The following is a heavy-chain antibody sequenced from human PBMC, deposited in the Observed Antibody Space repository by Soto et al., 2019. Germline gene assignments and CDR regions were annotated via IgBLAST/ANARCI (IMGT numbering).Heavy chain of an antibody. Sequence: GGSLRLSCAASGFTFSSYWMHWVRQAPGKGLVWVSRINSDGSSTSYADSVKGRFTISRDNAKNTLYLQMNSLRAEDTAVYYCARGVVGYCSSTSCYGYYYYYGMDVWGQGTTVTVSS. V-gene: IGHV3-74*01. D-gene: IGHD2-2*01. J-gene: IGHJ6*02. CDR2: INSDGSST. CDR1: GFTFSSYW. CDR3: ARGVVGYCSSTSCYGYYYYYGMDV.